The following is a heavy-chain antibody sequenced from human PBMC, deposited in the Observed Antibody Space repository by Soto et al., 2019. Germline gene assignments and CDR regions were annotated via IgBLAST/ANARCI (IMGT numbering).Heavy chain of an antibody. Sequence: QVQLVQSGAEVKKPGASVKVSCKASGYTFTSYAMHWVRQAPGQRLEWMGWINAGNGNTKYSQQFQGRVTITRDTAASTAYMELSSLRSEDTAVYYCARRIAAAGTDYFDYWGQGTLVTVSS. V-gene: IGHV1-3*01. CDR1: GYTFTSYA. CDR2: INAGNGNT. CDR3: ARRIAAAGTDYFDY. D-gene: IGHD6-13*01. J-gene: IGHJ4*02.